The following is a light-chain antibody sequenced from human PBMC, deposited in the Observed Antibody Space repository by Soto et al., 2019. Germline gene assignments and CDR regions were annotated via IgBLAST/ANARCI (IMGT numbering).Light chain of an antibody. V-gene: IGKV3-15*01. CDR1: QSVSSIY. J-gene: IGKJ5*01. Sequence: EIVSTQSPGTLSLSPGERATLSCRASQSVSSIYLAWYQQKPGQAPRLLIYGTSTRATGIPARFSGSGSGTEFTLTISSLQSEDFAVYYCQQYSNWPPTTFGQGTRLEIK. CDR3: QQYSNWPPTT. CDR2: GTS.